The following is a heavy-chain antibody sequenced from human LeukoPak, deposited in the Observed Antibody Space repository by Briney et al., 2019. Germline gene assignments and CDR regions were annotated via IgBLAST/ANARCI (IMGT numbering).Heavy chain of an antibody. J-gene: IGHJ6*03. V-gene: IGHV1-8*03. CDR1: GYTFTSYD. CDR2: MNPNSGNT. D-gene: IGHD4-17*01. CDR3: ARGHAVGDYYYYYYYMDV. Sequence: ASVKVSCKASGYTFTSYDINWVRQATGQGLEWTGWMNPNSGNTGYAQKFQGRVTITRNTSISTAYMELSSLRSEDTAVYYCARGHAVGDYYYYYYYMDVWGKGTTVTVSS.